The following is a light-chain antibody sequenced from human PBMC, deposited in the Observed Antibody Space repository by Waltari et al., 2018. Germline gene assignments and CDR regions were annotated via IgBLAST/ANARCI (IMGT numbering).Light chain of an antibody. V-gene: IGLV7-46*01. CDR2: DTT. Sequence: QAVVTQEPSLTVSPGGTVTLTCGSSTGAVTTGHSPYWFQQKPGQAPKTLIDDTTDRHAWTPARFSGTLVGDKAALTLSVAQPEDEADYYCFLSYSGARVFGGGTKLTVL. CDR3: FLSYSGARV. J-gene: IGLJ3*02. CDR1: TGAVTTGHS.